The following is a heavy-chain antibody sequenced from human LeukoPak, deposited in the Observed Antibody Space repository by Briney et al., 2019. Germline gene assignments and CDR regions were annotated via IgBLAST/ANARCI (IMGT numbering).Heavy chain of an antibody. CDR2: ISGSGDST. CDR3: ARFAAGGSYYYYMDV. CDR1: GFTFSSYS. Sequence: GGSLRLSCAASGFTFSSYSMNWVRQAPGKGLEWVSGISGSGDSTYYADSVKGRFTISRDNAKNSLYLQMNSLRADDTAVYYCARFAAGGSYYYYMDVWGKGTRSPSP. D-gene: IGHD6-25*01. V-gene: IGHV3-48*04. J-gene: IGHJ6*03.